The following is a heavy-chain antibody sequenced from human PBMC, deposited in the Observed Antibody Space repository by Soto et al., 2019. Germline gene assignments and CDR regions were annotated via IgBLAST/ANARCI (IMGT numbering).Heavy chain of an antibody. CDR2: IWYDGSNK. Sequence: QVQLVESGGGVVQPGRSLRLSCAASGFTFSSYGMHWVRQAPGKGLEWVAVIWYDGSNKYYADSVKGRFTISRDNSKNTLYLQMNSLRAEDTAVYYCARDRYYYDSSGYSDYYYYGMDVWGQGTTVTVSS. V-gene: IGHV3-33*01. CDR3: ARDRYYYDSSGYSDYYYYGMDV. CDR1: GFTFSSYG. J-gene: IGHJ6*02. D-gene: IGHD3-22*01.